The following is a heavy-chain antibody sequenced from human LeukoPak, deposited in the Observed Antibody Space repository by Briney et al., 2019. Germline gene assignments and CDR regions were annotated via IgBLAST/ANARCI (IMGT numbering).Heavy chain of an antibody. CDR1: GFTFSSYS. Sequence: PGGSLRLSCAASGFTFSSYSMNWVRQAPGKGLEWVSSISSSSSYIYYADSVKGRFTISRDKSKNTLYLQMNSLRAEDTAVYYCARVQGETLPTNAFDIWGQGTMVTVSS. J-gene: IGHJ3*02. V-gene: IGHV3-21*01. CDR3: ARVQGETLPTNAFDI. D-gene: IGHD5-12*01. CDR2: ISSSSSYI.